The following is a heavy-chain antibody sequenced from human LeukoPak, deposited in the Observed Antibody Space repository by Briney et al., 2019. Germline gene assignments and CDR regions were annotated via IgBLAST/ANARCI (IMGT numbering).Heavy chain of an antibody. Sequence: GGSLRLSCAASGFTFSSYSMNWVRQAPGKGLEWVSSISSSSSSYIYYVDSVKGRFTISRDNAKNSLYLQMNSLRAEDTAVYYCARDKGNYDFVRRKNYYYMDVWGKGTTVTITS. CDR3: ARDKGNYDFVRRKNYYYMDV. V-gene: IGHV3-21*01. CDR2: ISSSSSSYI. J-gene: IGHJ6*03. D-gene: IGHD3/OR15-3a*01. CDR1: GFTFSSYS.